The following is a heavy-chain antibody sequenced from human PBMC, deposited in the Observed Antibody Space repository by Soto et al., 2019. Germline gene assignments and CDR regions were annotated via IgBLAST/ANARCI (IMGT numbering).Heavy chain of an antibody. D-gene: IGHD2-2*01. V-gene: IGHV3-66*01. CDR1: GFTVSSNY. CDR3: AREKLGYCSSTSCYLGYYYYYMDV. J-gene: IGHJ6*03. CDR2: IYSGGST. Sequence: PGGSLRLSCAASGFTVSSNYMSWVRQAPGKGLEWVSVIYSGGSTYYADSVKGRFTISRDNSKNTLYLQMNSLRAEDTAVYYCAREKLGYCSSTSCYLGYYYYYMDVWGQGTMVTVSS.